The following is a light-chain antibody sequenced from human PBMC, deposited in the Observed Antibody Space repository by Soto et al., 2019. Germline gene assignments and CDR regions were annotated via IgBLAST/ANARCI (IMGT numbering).Light chain of an antibody. CDR3: SSYAGGNSYV. J-gene: IGLJ1*01. Sequence: QSALTQPPSASGSVGQSVTISCTGTGNDVGGYNYVSWYLQYPGTAPKVLIYEVRKRPSGVPERFSGSKSGNTASLTVSGLQAEDEADYYCSSYAGGNSYVFGSGTKVTVL. V-gene: IGLV2-8*01. CDR2: EVR. CDR1: GNDVGGYNY.